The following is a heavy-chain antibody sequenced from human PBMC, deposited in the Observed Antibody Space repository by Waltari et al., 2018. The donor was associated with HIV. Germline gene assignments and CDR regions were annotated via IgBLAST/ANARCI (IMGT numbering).Heavy chain of an antibody. Sequence: QVQLVQSGAEVKKPGASVKVSCKASGYTFTGYYMHWARQAPGQGLEWMGWIHPNIGGTNYAQKFHGRVTMTKETSTSTAYMELSRLRSDDTAVYYCASGPPYYDGLGSPGGGWFDPWGQGTLVTVSS. J-gene: IGHJ5*02. CDR1: GYTFTGYY. D-gene: IGHD3-10*01. CDR2: IHPNIGGT. V-gene: IGHV1-2*02. CDR3: ASGPPYYDGLGSPGGGWFDP.